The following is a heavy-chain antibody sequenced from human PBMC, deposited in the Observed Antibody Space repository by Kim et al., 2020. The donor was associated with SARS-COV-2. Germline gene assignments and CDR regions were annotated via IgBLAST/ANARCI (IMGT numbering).Heavy chain of an antibody. CDR3: AKDRHDRGSYIDY. J-gene: IGHJ4*02. V-gene: IGHV3-30*18. CDR1: GFTFSNHG. CDR2: ISYDGTKK. D-gene: IGHD1-26*01. Sequence: GGSLRLSCAASGFTFSNHGMHWVRQAPGKGLEWVAVISYDGTKKYYADSVKGRFTISRDNSENTLYLQMNSLRTEDTAVYYCAKDRHDRGSYIDYWGQGTLVTVSS.